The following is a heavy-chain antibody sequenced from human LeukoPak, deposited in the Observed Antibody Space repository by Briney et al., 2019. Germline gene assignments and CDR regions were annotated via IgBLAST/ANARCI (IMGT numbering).Heavy chain of an antibody. J-gene: IGHJ5*02. Sequence: ASVKVSCKVSGYTLTELSMHWVRQAPGKGLEWRGGFDPEDGETIYAQKFQGRVTMTEDTSTDTAYMELSSLRSEDTAVYYCATTTTYGSGSYYNEIPWGQGTLVTVSS. CDR2: FDPEDGET. V-gene: IGHV1-24*01. CDR3: ATTTTYGSGSYYNEIP. CDR1: GYTLTELS. D-gene: IGHD3-10*01.